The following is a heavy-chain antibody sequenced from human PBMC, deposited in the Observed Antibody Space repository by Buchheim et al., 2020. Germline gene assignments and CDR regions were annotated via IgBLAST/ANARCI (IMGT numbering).Heavy chain of an antibody. Sequence: QVQLQESGPGLVKPSQTLSLTCAVSGGSISSGGYSWSWIRQPPGKGLEWIGYMYYSGSTYYNPSLKSRVTISVDTSKNQFSLKLSSVTAADTAVYYCAREKAAAGRQYYDFWSGYSNWFDPWGQGTL. D-gene: IGHD3-3*01. J-gene: IGHJ5*02. V-gene: IGHV4-30-4*07. CDR1: GGSISSGGYS. CDR2: MYYSGST. CDR3: AREKAAAGRQYYDFWSGYSNWFDP.